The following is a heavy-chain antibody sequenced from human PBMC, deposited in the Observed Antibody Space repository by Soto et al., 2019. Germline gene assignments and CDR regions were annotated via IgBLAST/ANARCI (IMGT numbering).Heavy chain of an antibody. V-gene: IGHV4-59*01. CDR2: IYYSGGT. D-gene: IGHD2-15*01. Sequence: QVQLQESGPGLVKPSETLSLTCTVSGGSISSYYWSWIRQPPGKGLVWIGYIYYSGGTNYNPSLKSGVTISVDTSKYQFSLKLSSVTAADTAVYYCARSYRRYCSGGSCDSYYYYYMDVWGKGTTVTVSS. CDR3: ARSYRRYCSGGSCDSYYYYYMDV. CDR1: GGSISSYY. J-gene: IGHJ6*03.